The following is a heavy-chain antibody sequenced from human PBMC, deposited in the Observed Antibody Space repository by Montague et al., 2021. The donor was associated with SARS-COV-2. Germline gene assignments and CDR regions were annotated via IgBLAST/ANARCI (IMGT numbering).Heavy chain of an antibody. CDR1: GFSLSASGEA. Sequence: PALVKPTQTLTLTCTFSGFSLSASGEAVGWIRQPPGKALEWLARIDWDGDKYYNTSLKSRLTISKDTSKNLVVLTMTNMDPVDTATYYCARGPSDTYYYNGMDVWGRGTTVTVSS. CDR2: IDWDGDK. V-gene: IGHV2-70*11. J-gene: IGHJ6*02. CDR3: ARGPSDTYYYNGMDV.